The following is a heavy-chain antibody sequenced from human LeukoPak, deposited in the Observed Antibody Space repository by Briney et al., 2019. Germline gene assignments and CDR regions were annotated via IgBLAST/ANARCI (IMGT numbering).Heavy chain of an antibody. CDR3: ARGLGSSWYSPDY. J-gene: IGHJ4*02. V-gene: IGHV3-21*01. D-gene: IGHD6-13*01. CDR1: GFTFSSYS. CDR2: ITGSSSYI. Sequence: GGSLRLSCAASGFTFSSYSMNWVRQALGKGLEWVSSITGSSSYIYYADLVKDRFTISRDNAKNSLYLQINSLRAEDTAVYYCARGLGSSWYSPDYWGQGTLVTVSS.